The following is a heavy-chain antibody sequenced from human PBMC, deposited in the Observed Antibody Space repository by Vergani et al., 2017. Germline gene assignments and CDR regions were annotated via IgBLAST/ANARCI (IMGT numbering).Heavy chain of an antibody. CDR1: GFTFSSYS. V-gene: IGHV3-21*01. CDR2: ISSSSSYI. D-gene: IGHD2-2*02. CDR3: ARDDIVVVPAAIGLYYYGMDV. J-gene: IGHJ6*02. Sequence: EVQLVESGGGLVKPGGSLRLSCAASGFTFSSYSMNWVRQAPGKGLEWVSSISSSSSYIYYADSVKGRFTISRDNAKNSLYLQMNSLRAEDTAVYYCARDDIVVVPAAIGLYYYGMDVWGQGTTVTVSS.